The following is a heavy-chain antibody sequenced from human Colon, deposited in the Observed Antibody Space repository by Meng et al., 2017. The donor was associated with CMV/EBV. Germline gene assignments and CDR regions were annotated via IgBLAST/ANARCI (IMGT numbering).Heavy chain of an antibody. Sequence: GRLQESGPGLVKPPETLSLTCAVSGGSMSSNCWSWIRQPPGKGLEWIGYVCYNGITDYNPSLKSRVTISGETSKNQFSLQVSSVTAADTAMYYCALRGLAAGTFQHWGQGALVTVSS. CDR2: VCYNGIT. V-gene: IGHV4-59*01. CDR3: ALRGLAAGTFQH. J-gene: IGHJ1*01. D-gene: IGHD6-13*01. CDR1: GGSMSSNC.